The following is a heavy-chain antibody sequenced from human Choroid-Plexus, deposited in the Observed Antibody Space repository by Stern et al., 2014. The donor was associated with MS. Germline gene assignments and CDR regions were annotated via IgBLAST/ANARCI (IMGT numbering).Heavy chain of an antibody. V-gene: IGHV3-30*18. D-gene: IGHD2/OR15-2a*01. CDR3: AKDRQYLTYFFDH. Sequence: VQLVESGGGVVQPGRPLRLSCVASGFTFGSCAMHWVRQAPGKGLAWVGGVSLYGSYKYYADSVKGRFTISRDNSQNTLYMQMSSLRPEDTAVYYCAKDRQYLTYFFDHWGQGSLVTVSS. CDR2: VSLYGSYK. CDR1: GFTFGSCA. J-gene: IGHJ5*02.